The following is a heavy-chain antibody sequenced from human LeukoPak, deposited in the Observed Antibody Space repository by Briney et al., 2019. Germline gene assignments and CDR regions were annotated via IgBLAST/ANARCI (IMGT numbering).Heavy chain of an antibody. CDR1: GFTFSSYA. J-gene: IGHJ3*02. CDR3: AREYNWNYAGAFDI. Sequence: GGSLRLSCAASGFTFSSYAMHWVRQAPGKGLEWVAVISYDGSNKYYADSVKGRFTISRDNAKNSLYLQMNSLRAEDTAVYYCAREYNWNYAGAFDIWGQGTMVTVSS. CDR2: ISYDGSNK. V-gene: IGHV3-30*04. D-gene: IGHD1-7*01.